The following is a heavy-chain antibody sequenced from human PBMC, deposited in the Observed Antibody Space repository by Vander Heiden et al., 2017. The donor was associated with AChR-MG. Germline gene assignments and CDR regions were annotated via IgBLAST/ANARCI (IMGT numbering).Heavy chain of an antibody. Sequence: QVQLVQSGAEVKKPGASVKVSCKASGYTFTGYYMHWVRQAPGQGLEWMGWINPNSGGTNYAQKFQGWVTMTRDTSISTAYMELSRLRSDDTAVYYCAREGLRGGRQLMFFGYWGQGTLVTVSS. CDR3: AREGLRGGRQLMFFGY. J-gene: IGHJ4*02. D-gene: IGHD2-15*01. CDR1: GYTFTGYY. CDR2: INPNSGGT. V-gene: IGHV1-2*04.